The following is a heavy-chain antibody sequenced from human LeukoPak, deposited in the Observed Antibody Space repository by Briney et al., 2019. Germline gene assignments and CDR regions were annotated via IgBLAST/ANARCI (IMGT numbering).Heavy chain of an antibody. D-gene: IGHD6-13*01. CDR1: GYTLTELS. CDR3: AREMSSSWYHLSYFDY. CDR2: FDPEDGET. V-gene: IGHV1-24*01. Sequence: ASVKVSCKVSGYTLTELSMHWVRQAPGKGLEWMGGFDPEDGETIYAQKFQGRVTMTEDTSTDTAYMELSSVRAEDTAVYYCAREMSSSWYHLSYFDYWGQGTLVTVSS. J-gene: IGHJ4*02.